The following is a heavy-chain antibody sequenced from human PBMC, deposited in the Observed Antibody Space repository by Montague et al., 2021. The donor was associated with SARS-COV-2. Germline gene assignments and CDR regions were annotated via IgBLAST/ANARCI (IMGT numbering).Heavy chain of an antibody. CDR3: VRAPNEYYFDY. V-gene: IGHV4-34*01. CDR2: ISPTGST. CDR1: GGSFSRYF. J-gene: IGHJ4*02. Sequence: SETLSLTCDVYGGSFSRYFWSWIRQPPGRGPELIGHISPTGSTRYNPSLDSRVIISLDTSKSRLSLELTSVTVADTSIYFCVRAPNEYYFDYWGQGTPVSVSS. D-gene: IGHD6-6*01.